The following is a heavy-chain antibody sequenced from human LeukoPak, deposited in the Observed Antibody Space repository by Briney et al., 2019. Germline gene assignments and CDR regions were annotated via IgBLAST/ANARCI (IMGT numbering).Heavy chain of an antibody. CDR2: IKSSSDTI. CDR3: VRSLEFDY. J-gene: IGHJ4*02. V-gene: IGHV3-48*02. D-gene: IGHD3-3*01. Sequence: GGSLRLSCAASGFMFHTYSMNWVRQAPGKGLEWVSYIKSSSDTIYYADSVKGRFTISRDNAKNSLYLQMNSLRDEDTAVYFCVRSLEFDYWGQGTLVTVSS. CDR1: GFMFHTYS.